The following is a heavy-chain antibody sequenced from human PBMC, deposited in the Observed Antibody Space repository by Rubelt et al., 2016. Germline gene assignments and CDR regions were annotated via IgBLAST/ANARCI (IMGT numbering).Heavy chain of an antibody. CDR2: INHSGST. D-gene: IGHD5-18*01. V-gene: IGHV4-34*01. J-gene: IGHJ4*02. CDR1: GGSFSGYY. Sequence: QVQLQQRGAGLLKPSETLSLTCAIYGGSFSGYYWSWIRQPPGKGLEWIGEINHSGSTNYNPSPTGRGTISDDTSKNQFSLKLSSGTAADTAVYYCARASGYSYTGVGSGDYWGQGTLVTVSS. CDR3: ARASGYSYTGVGSGDY.